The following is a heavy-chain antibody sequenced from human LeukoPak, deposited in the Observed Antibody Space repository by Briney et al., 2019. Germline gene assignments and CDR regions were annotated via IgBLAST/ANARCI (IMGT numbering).Heavy chain of an antibody. CDR3: AKDPRAGHSIV. CDR2: IWYDGSNK. J-gene: IGHJ3*01. D-gene: IGHD2/OR15-2a*01. V-gene: IGHV3-33*06. Sequence: GGSLRLSCAASGFTSSSYGMHWVRQAPGKGLEWVAVIWYDGSNKYYADSVKGRFTISRDNSKNTLYLQMNSLRAEDTAVYYCAKDPRAGHSIVWGQGTMVTVSS. CDR1: GFTSSSYG.